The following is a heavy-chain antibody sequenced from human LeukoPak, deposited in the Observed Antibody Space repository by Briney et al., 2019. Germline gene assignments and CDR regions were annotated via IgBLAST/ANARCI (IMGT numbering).Heavy chain of an antibody. D-gene: IGHD5-24*01. Sequence: GASVKVSCKASGYTFTGYYMHWVRQAPGQGLEWMGWINPNSGGTNYAQKFQGRVTMTRDTSISTAYMELSRLRSDDTAVYYCASLVSWLQTEERRGDYWGQGTLVTVSS. J-gene: IGHJ4*02. CDR3: ASLVSWLQTEERRGDY. CDR1: GYTFTGYY. CDR2: INPNSGGT. V-gene: IGHV1-2*02.